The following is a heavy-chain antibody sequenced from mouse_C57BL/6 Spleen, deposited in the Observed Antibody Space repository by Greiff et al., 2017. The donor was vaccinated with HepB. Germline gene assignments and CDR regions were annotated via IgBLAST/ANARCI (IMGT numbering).Heavy chain of an antibody. Sequence: QVQLQQSGAELVRPGTSVKLSCKASGYTFTSYWMHWVKQRPGQGLEWIGVIDPSDSYTNYNQKFKGKATLTVDTSSSTAYMQLSSLTSEDSAVYYCASDYARGFAYWGQGTLVTVSA. CDR3: ASDYARGFAY. D-gene: IGHD1-1*01. CDR1: GYTFTSYW. J-gene: IGHJ3*01. CDR2: IDPSDSYT. V-gene: IGHV1-59*01.